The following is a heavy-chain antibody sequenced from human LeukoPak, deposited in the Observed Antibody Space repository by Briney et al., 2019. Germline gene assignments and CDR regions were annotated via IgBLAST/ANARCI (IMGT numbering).Heavy chain of an antibody. J-gene: IGHJ3*02. CDR1: GFTFSSYA. CDR2: INNSGGRT. Sequence: GGSLRLSCAASGFTFSSYAMSWVRQAPGKGLEWVSAINNSGGRTYYADSVKGRFTISRDNSKNTLYLQMNSLRAEDTAVYYCAKETMIVVMEAFDIWGQGTMVTVSS. CDR3: AKETMIVVMEAFDI. D-gene: IGHD3-22*01. V-gene: IGHV3-23*01.